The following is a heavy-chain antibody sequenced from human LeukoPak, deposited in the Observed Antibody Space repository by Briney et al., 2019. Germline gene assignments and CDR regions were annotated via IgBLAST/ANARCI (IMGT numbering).Heavy chain of an antibody. J-gene: IGHJ4*02. CDR2: IYTSGST. CDR1: GGSISSGSYY. V-gene: IGHV4-61*02. D-gene: IGHD3-16*01. CDR3: ARSLAWGKYYFDY. Sequence: SETLSLTCTVSGGSISSGSYYWSWIRQPAGKRLEWIGRIYTSGSTNYNPSLKSRVTISVDTSKNQFSLKLSSVTAADTAVYYCARSLAWGKYYFDYWGQGTLVTVSS.